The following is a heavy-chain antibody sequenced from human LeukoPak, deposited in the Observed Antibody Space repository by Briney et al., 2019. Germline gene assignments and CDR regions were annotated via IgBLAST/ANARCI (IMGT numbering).Heavy chain of an antibody. J-gene: IGHJ4*02. CDR1: GGSISSGDYY. V-gene: IGHV4-30-4*01. Sequence: PSETLSLTCTVSGGSISSGDYYWNWNRQAPGKGLEWIGYIYYSGSTYYNSSLKSRVTISVDTSKTQFSLRLSSLTAADTAVYYCARGLRGRSGYYFDSWGQGTLVTVSS. CDR3: ARGLRGRSGYYFDS. CDR2: IYYSGST.